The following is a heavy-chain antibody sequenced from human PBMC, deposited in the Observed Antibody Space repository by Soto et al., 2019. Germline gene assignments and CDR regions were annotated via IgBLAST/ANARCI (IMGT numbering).Heavy chain of an antibody. Sequence: QVQLVQSGAEVRKPGSSVTVSCKASGGTFSNYAISWVRQAPGQGLEWMGGIIPIVGTGSYAQKFQGRVTITADEPTTTAYRELSSLIFEDTAVYYYARVVILVLTASTHYCCHVDVWGAGSADTVSS. J-gene: IGHJ6*04. V-gene: IGHV1-69*01. D-gene: IGHD2-2*01. CDR1: GGTFSNYA. CDR3: ARVVILVLTASTHYCCHVDV. CDR2: IIPIVGTG.